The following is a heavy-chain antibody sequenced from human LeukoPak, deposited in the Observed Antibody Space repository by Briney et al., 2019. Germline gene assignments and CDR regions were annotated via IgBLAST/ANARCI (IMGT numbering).Heavy chain of an antibody. CDR1: GGSISSLY. D-gene: IGHD5-18*01. CDR2: LYDSVRT. V-gene: IGHV4-59*11. CDR3: ATIKRGDIYGYFDF. J-gene: IGHJ4*02. Sequence: SETLSLTCTVSGGSISSLYWSWLRQPPGKGLEWIAYLYDSVRTKDNPSLKGRVTLSADTSKNQHSLRLSSVTAADTAVYYCATIKRGDIYGYFDFWGQGILVTVSS.